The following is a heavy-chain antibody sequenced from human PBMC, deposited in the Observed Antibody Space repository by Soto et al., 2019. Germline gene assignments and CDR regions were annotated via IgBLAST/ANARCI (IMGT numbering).Heavy chain of an antibody. D-gene: IGHD3-22*01. V-gene: IGHV1-69*02. CDR2: IIPILGIA. Sequence: GASVKVSCKASGGTFSSYTISWVRQAPGQGLEWMGRIIPILGIANYAQKFQGRVTITADKSTSTAYMELSSLRSEDTAVYYCAAYYYDSSGISDFDYWGQGTLVTVSS. J-gene: IGHJ4*02. CDR1: GGTFSSYT. CDR3: AAYYYDSSGISDFDY.